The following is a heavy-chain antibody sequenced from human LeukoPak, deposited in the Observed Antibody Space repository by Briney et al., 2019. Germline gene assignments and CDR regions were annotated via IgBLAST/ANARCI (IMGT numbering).Heavy chain of an antibody. J-gene: IGHJ4*02. CDR2: MNPNSGNT. Sequence: ASVKASCKASGYTFTSYDINWVRQATGQGLEWMGWMNPNSGNTGYAQKFQGRVTITRNTSISTAYMELSSLRSEDTAVYYCARAQYSSSWYTRQALLGYWGQGTLVTVSS. CDR3: ARAQYSSSWYTRQALLGY. V-gene: IGHV1-8*03. D-gene: IGHD6-13*01. CDR1: GYTFTSYD.